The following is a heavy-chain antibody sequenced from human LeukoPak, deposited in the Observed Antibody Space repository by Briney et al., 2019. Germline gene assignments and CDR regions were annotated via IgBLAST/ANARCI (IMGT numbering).Heavy chain of an antibody. CDR3: ARRSSESFDF. Sequence: SETLSLTCTVSGGSISSDYWAWIRQPPGKGLEWIGYIYYNGRATYNPSLKSRVTISVDTSKNQFSLKLSSVTAADTAVYYCARRSSESFDFWGQGTLVTVSS. V-gene: IGHV4-59*08. CDR2: IYYNGRA. J-gene: IGHJ4*02. D-gene: IGHD3-22*01. CDR1: GGSISSDY.